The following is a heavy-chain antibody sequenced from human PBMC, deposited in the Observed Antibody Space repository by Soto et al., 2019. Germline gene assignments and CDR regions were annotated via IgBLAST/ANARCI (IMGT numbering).Heavy chain of an antibody. J-gene: IGHJ4*02. CDR1: GYTFTSYA. Sequence: QVQLVQSGAEVKKPGASVKVSCKASGYTFTSYAMHWVRQAPGQRREWMGWINAGNGNTKYSQKFQGRVTITRDTSASTAYMELSSRRSEDTAVYYCASGLVVVVPAAMYYWGQGTLVTVSS. CDR2: INAGNGNT. CDR3: ASGLVVVVPAAMYY. V-gene: IGHV1-3*01. D-gene: IGHD2-2*01.